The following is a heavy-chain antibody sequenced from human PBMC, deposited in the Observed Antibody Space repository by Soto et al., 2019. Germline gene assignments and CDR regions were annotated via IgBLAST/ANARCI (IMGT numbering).Heavy chain of an antibody. D-gene: IGHD3-10*01. CDR3: AGRAAFMVRGVIYNWLDL. V-gene: IGHV4-31*03. Sequence: SETLSLTCTVSGGSISSGGYYWSWIRQHPGKGLEWIGYIYYSGSTYYNPSLKSRVTISVDTSKNQFSLKLSSVTAADTAVYYCAGRAAFMVRGVIYNWLDLWGQGTLVTFSS. CDR2: IYYSGST. J-gene: IGHJ5*02. CDR1: GGSISSGGYY.